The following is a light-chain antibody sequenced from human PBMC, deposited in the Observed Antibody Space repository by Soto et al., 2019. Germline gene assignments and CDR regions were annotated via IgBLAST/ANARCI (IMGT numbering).Light chain of an antibody. CDR2: GAS. J-gene: IGKJ1*01. CDR3: QQYGSSPRT. CDR1: HSVSSSY. Sequence: VVTHSPFTLSLSPAKRATRSCRSSHSVSSSYLAWYQQKPGQAPRLLIYGASSRATGIPDRFSGSGSGTDFTLTISRLEPEDFAVYYCQQYGSSPRTFGQGTKVDI. V-gene: IGKV3-20*01.